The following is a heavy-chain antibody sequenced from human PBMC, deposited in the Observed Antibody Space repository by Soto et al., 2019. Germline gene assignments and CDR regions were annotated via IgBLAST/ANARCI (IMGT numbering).Heavy chain of an antibody. Sequence: SXKVSFKAAGYSXSDYHINWVRQAPGQGLEWLGRINPKSGGTSTAQKFQGWVTMTTDTSISTASMELTRLTSDDTAIYYCARGDSKDCSNGVCSFFYNHDMDVWGQGTTGTVSS. J-gene: IGHJ6*02. D-gene: IGHD2-8*01. CDR1: GYSXSDYH. CDR2: INPKSGGT. CDR3: ARGDSKDCSNGVCSFFYNHDMDV. V-gene: IGHV1-2*04.